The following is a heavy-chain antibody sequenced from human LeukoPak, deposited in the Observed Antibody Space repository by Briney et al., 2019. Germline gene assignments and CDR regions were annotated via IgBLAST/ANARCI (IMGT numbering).Heavy chain of an antibody. Sequence: PSETLSLTCAVYGGSFSGYYWSWIRQPPGKGLEWIGEINHSGSTNYNPSLKSRVTISVDTSKNQFSLKLSSVTAADTAVYYCARGETASTYYYDSSGYYRLMYYFDYWGQGTLVTVSS. CDR1: GGSFSGYY. CDR2: INHSGST. CDR3: ARGETASTYYYDSSGYYRLMYYFDY. J-gene: IGHJ4*02. V-gene: IGHV4-34*01. D-gene: IGHD3-22*01.